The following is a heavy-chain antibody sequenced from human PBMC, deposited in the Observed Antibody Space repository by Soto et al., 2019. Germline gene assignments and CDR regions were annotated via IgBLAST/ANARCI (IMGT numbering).Heavy chain of an antibody. CDR3: GKVPVDTYMIYWSDP. D-gene: IGHD3-16*01. CDR2: IYFTGNT. V-gene: IGHV4-61*01. Sequence: SETLSLTCTVSGDSVSSGNYYWSWIRQPPGKGLEWIGSIYFTGNTNYNPSLKSRLTMSIDTSRNLFSLRLGSVTAADTAVYYCGKVPVDTYMIYWSDPWGQGTLVTVSS. J-gene: IGHJ5*02. CDR1: GDSVSSGNYY.